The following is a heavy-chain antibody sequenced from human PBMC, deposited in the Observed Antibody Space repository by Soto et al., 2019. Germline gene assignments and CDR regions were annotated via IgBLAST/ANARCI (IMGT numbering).Heavy chain of an antibody. J-gene: IGHJ5*02. V-gene: IGHV1-3*01. CDR1: GYTFTRYP. CDR2: SNPDNGNT. Sequence: QVQLVQSGAEVKKPGASVKISCKASGYTFTRYPMNWVRQAPGQRLEWMGWSNPDNGNTKSSQKFQDRVIITRDTSASTAYMDLSSLRSEDTAVYYCARGIATGQLDPWGQGTLVTVSS. D-gene: IGHD2-15*01. CDR3: ARGIATGQLDP.